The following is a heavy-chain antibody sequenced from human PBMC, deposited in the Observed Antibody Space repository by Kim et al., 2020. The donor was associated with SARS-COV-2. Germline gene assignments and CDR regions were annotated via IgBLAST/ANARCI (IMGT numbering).Heavy chain of an antibody. Sequence: YAPKYPGRVTINRDTAASTADVELSSLRSEDTAVYYCARSPVIVATISLDYWGQGTLVTVSS. D-gene: IGHD5-12*01. J-gene: IGHJ4*02. V-gene: IGHV1-3*01. CDR3: ARSPVIVATISLDY.